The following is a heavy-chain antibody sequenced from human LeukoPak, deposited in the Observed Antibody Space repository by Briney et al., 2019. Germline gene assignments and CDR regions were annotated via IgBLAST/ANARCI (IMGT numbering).Heavy chain of an antibody. CDR3: ARHYSSGTYPLDF. D-gene: IGHD3-10*01. Sequence: SETLSLTCTVSGDSISNYYWSWIRHLPGKGLEWIGYIHYPGTTNYHPSLKSRVSISADTSKNQVSLTLRSVSAADTAVYYCARHYSSGTYPLDFWGQGTLVTVSS. V-gene: IGHV4-59*08. CDR1: GDSISNYY. CDR2: IHYPGTT. J-gene: IGHJ4*02.